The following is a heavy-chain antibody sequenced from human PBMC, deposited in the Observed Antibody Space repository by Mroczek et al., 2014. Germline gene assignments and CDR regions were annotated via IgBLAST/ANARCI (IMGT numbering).Heavy chain of an antibody. D-gene: IGHD5-24*01. CDR3: ARGPALEHRDGYNNGAFDI. CDR1: GGSFSGYY. J-gene: IGHJ3*02. CDR2: INHSGST. V-gene: IGHV4-34*01. Sequence: VQLQQWGAGLLKPSETLSLTCAVYGGSFSGYYWSWIRQPPGKGLEWIGEINHSGSTNYNPSLKSRVTISVDTSKNQFSLKLSSVTAADTAVYYCARGPALEHRDGYNNGAFDIWGQGTMVTVSS.